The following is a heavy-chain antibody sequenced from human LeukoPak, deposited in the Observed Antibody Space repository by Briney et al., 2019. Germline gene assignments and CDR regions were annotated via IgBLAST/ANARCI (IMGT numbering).Heavy chain of an antibody. CDR2: ISGSGAGT. D-gene: IGHD4-17*01. V-gene: IGHV3-23*01. CDR3: AKEVSRVTTFYFDY. J-gene: IGHJ4*02. CDR1: GFTFSSYA. Sequence: GGSLRLSCAASGFTFSSYAMSWVRQAPGKGLEWVSAISGSGAGTYYADSVKGRFTISRDNSKNTLYLQMNSLRAEDTAVYYCAKEVSRVTTFYFDYWGQGTLVTVSS.